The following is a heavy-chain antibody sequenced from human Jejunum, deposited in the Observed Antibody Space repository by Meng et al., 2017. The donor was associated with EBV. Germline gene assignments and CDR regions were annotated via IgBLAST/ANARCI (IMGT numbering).Heavy chain of an antibody. CDR1: GDSVPSNTAG. V-gene: IGHV6-1*01. CDR2: TYYRSKWYN. J-gene: IGHJ5*02. CDR3: VRDRDRRFYDSRGYPHIYNFVDP. D-gene: IGHD3-22*01. Sequence: QVQLQQSGPGLVKPSQTLSVTCAISGDSVPSNTAGWNWIRQSPSRGLEWLGRTYYRSKWYNEYAKSVKSRVTINVDTSKNEVSLHLNSATPEGTAVYYCVRDRDRRFYDSRGYPHIYNFVDPWGQGTLVTVSS.